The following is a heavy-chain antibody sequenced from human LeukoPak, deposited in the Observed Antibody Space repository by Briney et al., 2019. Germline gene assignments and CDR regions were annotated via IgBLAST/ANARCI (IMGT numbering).Heavy chain of an antibody. Sequence: SETLSLTCIVSVGSISSYYWSWIRQPAGKGLEWIGRIYASGSTNYNPSLKSRVTMSGDTSKNQFSLKLTSVAAWYTAVYYCASGPNKSAIGSFDYWGQGALVTVSS. CDR3: ASGPNKSAIGSFDY. V-gene: IGHV4-4*07. CDR1: VGSISSYY. J-gene: IGHJ4*02. D-gene: IGHD3/OR15-3a*01. CDR2: IYASGST.